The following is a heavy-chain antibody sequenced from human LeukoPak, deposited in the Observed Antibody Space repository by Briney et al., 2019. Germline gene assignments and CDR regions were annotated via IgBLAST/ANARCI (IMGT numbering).Heavy chain of an antibody. CDR1: GGSFSGYY. Sequence: PSETLSLTCTVYGGSFSGYYWSWIRQPPGKGLEWIGEINHSGSTNYNPSLKSRVTISVDTSNNQFSLKLSSVTAADTAVYYCARGSSSGWVRDAFDIWGQGTMVTVSS. D-gene: IGHD6-19*01. CDR3: ARGSSSGWVRDAFDI. J-gene: IGHJ3*02. V-gene: IGHV4-34*01. CDR2: INHSGST.